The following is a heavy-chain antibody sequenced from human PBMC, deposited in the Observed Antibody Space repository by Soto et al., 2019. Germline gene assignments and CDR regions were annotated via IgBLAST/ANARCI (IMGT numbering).Heavy chain of an antibody. CDR2: ISAYNGNK. V-gene: IGHV1-18*01. J-gene: IGHJ4*02. CDR1: GYTFTSYA. D-gene: IGHD6-13*01. Sequence: ASVKVSCKASGYTFTSYAMHWVRQAPGQGLEWMGWISAYNGNKKYAQKLQGRVTMTTDTSTSTAYMELRSLRSDDTAVYYCARDLGQQLFDYWGQGTLVTVSS. CDR3: ARDLGQQLFDY.